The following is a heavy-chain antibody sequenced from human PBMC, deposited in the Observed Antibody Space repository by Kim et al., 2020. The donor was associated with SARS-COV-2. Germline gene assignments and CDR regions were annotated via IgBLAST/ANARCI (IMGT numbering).Heavy chain of an antibody. CDR2: INTNTGNP. Sequence: ASVKVSCKASGYTFTSYAMNWVRQAPGQGLEWMGWINTNTGNPTYAQGFTGRFVFSLDTSVSTAYLQISSLKAEDTAVYYCARVRSNAIIAAAGSEFDYWGQGTLVTVSS. CDR3: ARVRSNAIIAAAGSEFDY. V-gene: IGHV7-4-1*02. J-gene: IGHJ4*02. D-gene: IGHD6-13*01. CDR1: GYTFTSYA.